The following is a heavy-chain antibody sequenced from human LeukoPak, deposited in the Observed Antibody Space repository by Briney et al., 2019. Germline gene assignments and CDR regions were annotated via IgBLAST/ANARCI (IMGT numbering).Heavy chain of an antibody. CDR3: AKGYSYKPAFDY. CDR1: GFTFSTYA. Sequence: GGSLRLSCAASGFTFSTYAMSWVRQAPGKGLEWVSVISGSGGSTYYADSVKGRFTISRDNAKNSLYLQMNGLRDGDTAVYYCAKGYSYKPAFDYWGQGTLVTVSS. CDR2: ISGSGGST. D-gene: IGHD5-18*01. V-gene: IGHV3-23*01. J-gene: IGHJ4*02.